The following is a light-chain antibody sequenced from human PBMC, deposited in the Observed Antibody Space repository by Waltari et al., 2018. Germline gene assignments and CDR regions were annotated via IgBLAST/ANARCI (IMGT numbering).Light chain of an antibody. J-gene: IGKJ1*01. CDR2: AAS. CDR3: LQDYNYPWT. Sequence: AIQMTQSPSSPSASVGGRVTITCRASQGIRKDLGWYQQKPGKAPKLLIYAASNLQSGVPSRFSGSGSGADFNLTISSLQPEDFATYFCLQDYNYPWTFGQGTKVEIK. V-gene: IGKV1-6*01. CDR1: QGIRKD.